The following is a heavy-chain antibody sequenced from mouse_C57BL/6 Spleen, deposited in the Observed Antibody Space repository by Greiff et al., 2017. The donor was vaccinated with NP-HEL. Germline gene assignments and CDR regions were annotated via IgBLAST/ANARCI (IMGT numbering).Heavy chain of an antibody. V-gene: IGHV5-17*01. CDR3: ARNDYGLYYYAMDY. Sequence: EVKLMESGGGLVKPGGSLKLSCAASGFTFSDYGMHWVRQAPEKGLEWVAYISSGSSTIYYADTVKGRFTISRDNAKNTLFLQMTSLRSEDTAMYYCARNDYGLYYYAMDYWGQGTSVTVSS. CDR2: ISSGSSTI. D-gene: IGHD2-4*01. J-gene: IGHJ4*01. CDR1: GFTFSDYG.